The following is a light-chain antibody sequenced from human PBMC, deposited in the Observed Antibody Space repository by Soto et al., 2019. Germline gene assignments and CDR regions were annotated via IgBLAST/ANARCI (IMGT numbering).Light chain of an antibody. CDR3: RSYDTSVSGARV. V-gene: IGLV1-40*01. J-gene: IGLJ3*02. CDR2: RNH. CDR1: RSNIGAGYD. Sequence: QSVLTQPPSVSGAPGQRVTISCTGSRSNIGAGYDVHWYQQIPGTAPKLLIYRNHDRPSGVPDRFSGSKSGTSASLAITGLQAEDEADYYCRSYDTSVSGARVFGGGTK.